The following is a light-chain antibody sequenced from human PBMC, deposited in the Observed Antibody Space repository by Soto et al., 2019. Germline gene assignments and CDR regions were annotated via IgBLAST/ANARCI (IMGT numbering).Light chain of an antibody. J-gene: IGLJ2*01. V-gene: IGLV2-14*01. CDR1: SSDVGGYNY. Sequence: QSVLTQPASVSGSPGQSITISCTGTSSDVGGYNYVSWYQQNPGKAPKLMIYEVSNRPSGVSDRFSGSKSGNTASLTISGLQAEDEADYYCSSYTTSSTPVFGGGTKLTVL. CDR3: SSYTTSSTPV. CDR2: EVS.